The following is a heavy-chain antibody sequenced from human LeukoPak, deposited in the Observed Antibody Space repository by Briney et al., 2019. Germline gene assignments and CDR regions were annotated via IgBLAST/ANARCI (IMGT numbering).Heavy chain of an antibody. Sequence: SQTLSLTCVVSGDSISSCAYSWIWIRQPPGKGLEWIGYIFHTGSTFYNPSLKSRLTISVDNSKNQFSLRLSSVTAADTGVYYCVRELWFANAPGSWLDPWGQGTLVTVSS. V-gene: IGHV4-30-2*01. CDR3: VRELWFANAPGSWLDP. CDR2: IFHTGST. J-gene: IGHJ5*02. CDR1: GDSISSCAYS. D-gene: IGHD3-10*01.